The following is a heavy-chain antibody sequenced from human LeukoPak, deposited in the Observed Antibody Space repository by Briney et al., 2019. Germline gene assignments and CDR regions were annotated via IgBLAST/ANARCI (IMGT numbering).Heavy chain of an antibody. V-gene: IGHV3-23*01. CDR2: IRGSGGTT. D-gene: IGHD3-3*01. CDR3: ARGGGVFYYMDV. CDR1: GFTFSSYA. Sequence: PGGSLRLSCAASGFTFSSYAMSWVRQAPGKGLEWVSAIRGSGGTTYYADSVMGRFTISRDNSKNTLYLQMNSLRAEDTAVYYCARGGGVFYYMDVWGKGTTVTVSS. J-gene: IGHJ6*03.